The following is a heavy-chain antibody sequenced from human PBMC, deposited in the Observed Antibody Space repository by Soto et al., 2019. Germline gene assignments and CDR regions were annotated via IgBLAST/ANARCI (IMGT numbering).Heavy chain of an antibody. Sequence: QVQLVQSGAEVKKPGASVKVSCKASGYTFTSYGISWVRQAPGQGLEWMGWISAYNGNTNYAQKLQGRVTMTTDTSTSTAYMELRSLRSXXTXXXXCARXXXXXXXXXGYPRPDYFDYWGQGTLVTVSS. CDR3: ARXXXXXXXXXGYPRPDYFDY. CDR1: GYTFTSYG. V-gene: IGHV1-18*01. J-gene: IGHJ4*02. D-gene: IGHD3-22*01. CDR2: ISAYNGNT.